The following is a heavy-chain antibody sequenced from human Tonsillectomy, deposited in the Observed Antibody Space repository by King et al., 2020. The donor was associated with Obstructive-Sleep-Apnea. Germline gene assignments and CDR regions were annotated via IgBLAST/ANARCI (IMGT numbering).Heavy chain of an antibody. CDR1: GESFSGCY. Sequence: VQLQQWGPGLLKPSETLSLTCAVYGESFSGCYWTWIRQPPGKGLEWVGEINHSGSTIYSPSLKSRVSISVETSKNQFSLNLSSVTAAATAVYYCARLRAGQGSNAFDYWGQGTLVTVSS. CDR2: INHSGST. CDR3: ARLRAGQGSNAFDY. D-gene: IGHD1-26*01. V-gene: IGHV4-34*01. J-gene: IGHJ4*02.